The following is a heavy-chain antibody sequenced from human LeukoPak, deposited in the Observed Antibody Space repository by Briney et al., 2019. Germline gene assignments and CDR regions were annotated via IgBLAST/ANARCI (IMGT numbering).Heavy chain of an antibody. D-gene: IGHD1-20*01. V-gene: IGHV1-46*01. CDR2: INPSGGST. J-gene: IGHJ4*02. CDR3: ARSLYPIITGTTIALFDY. Sequence: GASVKVSCKASGYTFTSYYMHWVRQAPGQGLEWMGIINPSGGSTSYAQKFQGRVTMTRDTSTSTVYMELSSLRSEDTAVYYCARSLYPIITGTTIALFDYWGQGTLVTVSS. CDR1: GYTFTSYY.